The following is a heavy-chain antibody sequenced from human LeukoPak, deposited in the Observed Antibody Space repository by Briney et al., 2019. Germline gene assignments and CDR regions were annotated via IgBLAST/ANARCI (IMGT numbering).Heavy chain of an antibody. CDR3: ARPYSSSWYITPFDY. J-gene: IGHJ4*02. D-gene: IGHD6-13*01. V-gene: IGHV3-30*19. CDR2: ISYDGSNK. Sequence: GGSLRLSCAASGFTFSSHGMHWVRQAPGKGLEWVAVISYDGSNKYYADSVKGRFTISRDNSKNTLYLQMNSLRAEDTAVYYCARPYSSSWYITPFDYWGQGPLVTVSS. CDR1: GFTFSSHG.